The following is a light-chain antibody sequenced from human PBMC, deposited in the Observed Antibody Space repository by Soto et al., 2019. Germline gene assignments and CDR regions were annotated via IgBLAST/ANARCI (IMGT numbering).Light chain of an antibody. Sequence: EIVMTQCPATLSVAPGKRATLSCRASQSIDNNLAWYQQKPGQAPRLLIYGASTRATGIPARFSGSGSGTEFTLTISSLQSEDFAFYYCQQYDEWPLTFGPGTKVDIQ. V-gene: IGKV3-15*01. CDR2: GAS. CDR1: QSIDNN. CDR3: QQYDEWPLT. J-gene: IGKJ3*01.